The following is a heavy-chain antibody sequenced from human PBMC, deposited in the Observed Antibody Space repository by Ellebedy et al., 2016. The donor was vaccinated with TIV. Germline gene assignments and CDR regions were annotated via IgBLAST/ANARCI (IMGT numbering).Heavy chain of an antibody. CDR1: GFSFSSYA. D-gene: IGHD3-10*01. CDR2: ILYDGSKN. CDR3: ARRFGEISEYGMDV. V-gene: IGHV3-30-3*01. J-gene: IGHJ6*02. Sequence: GGSLRLSCAASGFSFSSYAMHWVRQAPGKGLEWVALILYDGSKNYYADSVNGRFTISRDNSQNTLYLQMNSLRVEDTAVYYCARRFGEISEYGMDVWGQGTTVTVSS.